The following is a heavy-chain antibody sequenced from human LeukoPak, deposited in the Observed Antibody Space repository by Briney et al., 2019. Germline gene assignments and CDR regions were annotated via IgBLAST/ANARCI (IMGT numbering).Heavy chain of an antibody. Sequence: ASVKVSCKASGYTFTSYDINLVRQATGQGLEWMGWMNPNSGNTGYAQKFQGRVTITRNTSISTAYMELSSLRSEDTAVYYCARGPYSNYAGYYYYMDVSGKGTTVTVSS. CDR1: GYTFTSYD. CDR2: MNPNSGNT. CDR3: ARGPYSNYAGYYYYMDV. V-gene: IGHV1-8*03. D-gene: IGHD4-11*01. J-gene: IGHJ6*03.